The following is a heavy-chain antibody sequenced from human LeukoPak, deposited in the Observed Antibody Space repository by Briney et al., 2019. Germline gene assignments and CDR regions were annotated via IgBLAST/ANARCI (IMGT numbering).Heavy chain of an antibody. J-gene: IGHJ3*02. CDR1: GFTFSSYA. V-gene: IGHV3-23*01. D-gene: IGHD3-10*01. Sequence: GGSLRLSCAASGFTFSSYAMSWVRQAPGKGLEWVSAISGSGGSTYYADSVKGRITISRDNSKNTLYLQMNSLRAEDTAVYYCAKDRQDYYGSGSYPDAFDIWGQGTMVTVSS. CDR3: AKDRQDYYGSGSYPDAFDI. CDR2: ISGSGGST.